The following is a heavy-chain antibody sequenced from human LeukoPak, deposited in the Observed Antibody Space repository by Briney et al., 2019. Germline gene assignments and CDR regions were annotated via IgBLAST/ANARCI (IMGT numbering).Heavy chain of an antibody. V-gene: IGHV3-23*01. D-gene: IGHD2-15*01. CDR3: ARVLPSSSGGSCYDY. Sequence: GGSLRLSCAASGFTFSSYAMSWVRQAPGKGLEWVSAISGSGGSTYYADSVKGRFTISRDNSKNTLYLQMNSLRAEDTAVYYCARVLPSSSGGSCYDYWGQGTLVTVSS. J-gene: IGHJ4*02. CDR1: GFTFSSYA. CDR2: ISGSGGST.